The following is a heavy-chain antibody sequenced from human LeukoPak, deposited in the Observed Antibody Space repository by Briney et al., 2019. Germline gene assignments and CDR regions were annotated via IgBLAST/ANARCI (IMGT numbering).Heavy chain of an antibody. Sequence: SETLSLTCTVSGGFISGSGHYWTWTRQHPGEGLEWLGFIHPGGSIYYNPSLSGRLIISADTSKNQMSLKLSSVTAADTAVYYCSTGGDTAKGGDSWGQGTQVIVSS. D-gene: IGHD5-18*01. V-gene: IGHV4-31*03. J-gene: IGHJ4*02. CDR3: STGGDTAKGGDS. CDR2: IHPGGSI. CDR1: GGFISGSGHY.